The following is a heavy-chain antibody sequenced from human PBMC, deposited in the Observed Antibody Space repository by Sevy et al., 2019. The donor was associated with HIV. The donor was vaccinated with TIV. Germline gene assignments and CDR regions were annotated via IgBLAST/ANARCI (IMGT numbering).Heavy chain of an antibody. V-gene: IGHV4-59*01. CDR1: GGSISSYY. CDR2: IYYSGST. D-gene: IGHD3-10*01. J-gene: IGHJ4*02. CDR3: ARSRLYYYGSGSYFPHYYFDY. Sequence: SETLSLTCTVSGGSISSYYWSWIRQPPGKGLEWIGYIYYSGSTNYNTSLKSRVTISVDTSKNQFSLKLSSVTAADTAVYYCARSRLYYYGSGSYFPHYYFDYWGQGTLVTVSS.